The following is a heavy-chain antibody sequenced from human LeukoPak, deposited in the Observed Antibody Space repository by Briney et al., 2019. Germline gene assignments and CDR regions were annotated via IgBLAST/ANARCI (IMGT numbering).Heavy chain of an antibody. Sequence: GGSLRLSCAVSGFTFSSYGMSWVRHAPGKGLGWVSAISGSGGSTYYADSVKGRFTISRDNSKNTLYLQMNSLRAEDTAVYYCAKDYYDSSGYPDYWGQGTLVTVSS. J-gene: IGHJ4*02. V-gene: IGHV3-23*01. CDR3: AKDYYDSSGYPDY. CDR2: ISGSGGST. CDR1: GFTFSSYG. D-gene: IGHD3-22*01.